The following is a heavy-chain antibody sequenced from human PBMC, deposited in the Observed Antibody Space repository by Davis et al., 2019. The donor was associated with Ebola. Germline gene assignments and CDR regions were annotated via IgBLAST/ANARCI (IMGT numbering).Heavy chain of an antibody. V-gene: IGHV4-39*07. CDR3: ARDQRGYSYGYGAYYYGMDV. Sequence: ESLKISCAASGFTFSSYEMNWVRQPPGKGLEWIGSIYYSGSTYYNPSLKSRVTISVDTSKNQFSLKLSSVTAADTAVYYCARDQRGYSYGYGAYYYGMDVWGQGTTVTVSS. CDR2: IYYSGST. CDR1: GFTFSSYE. J-gene: IGHJ6*02. D-gene: IGHD5-18*01.